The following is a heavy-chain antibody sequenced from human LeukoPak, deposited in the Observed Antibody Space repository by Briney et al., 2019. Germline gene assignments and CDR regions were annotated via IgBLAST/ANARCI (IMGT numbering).Heavy chain of an antibody. CDR3: AVVGATTGVDY. V-gene: IGHV4-38-2*02. J-gene: IGHJ4*02. Sequence: SETLSLTCTVSGYSISSGYYWGCIRQPPGKGLEWIGSIHHSGSTYFNPSLKSRVTISVDTSKNQFSLKLSSVTAADTAVYYCAVVGATTGVDYWGQGTLVTVSS. CDR1: GYSISSGYY. CDR2: IHHSGST. D-gene: IGHD1-26*01.